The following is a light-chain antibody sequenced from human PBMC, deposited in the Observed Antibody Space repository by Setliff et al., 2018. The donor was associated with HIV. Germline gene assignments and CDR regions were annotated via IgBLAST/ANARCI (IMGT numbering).Light chain of an antibody. J-gene: IGLJ1*01. CDR2: DVS. CDR3: STYTSSSTLYV. CDR1: HSDIGGYNY. V-gene: IGLV2-14*03. Sequence: QSVLTQPASVSGSPGQSITISCTGSHSDIGGYNYVSWYQQRPGKAPKPMIYDVSDRPSGVSNRFSGAKSGNTASLTISGLQAEDEADYYCSTYTSSSTLYVFGTGTKVTVL.